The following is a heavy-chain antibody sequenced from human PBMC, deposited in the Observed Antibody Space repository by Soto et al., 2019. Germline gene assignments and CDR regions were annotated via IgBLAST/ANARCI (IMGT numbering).Heavy chain of an antibody. CDR2: INPNSGGT. CDR1: GYTFTGYY. CDR3: ASSCIKWAREGSDPLDF. J-gene: IGHJ1*01. D-gene: IGHD2-8*01. Sequence: ASVKVSCKASGYTFTGYYMHWVRQAPGQGLEWMGWINPNSGGTNYAQKFQGWVTMTRDTSISTAYMELSKLRSDDTAVYYCASSCIKWAREGSDPLDFRGRRTPVIGSS. V-gene: IGHV1-2*04.